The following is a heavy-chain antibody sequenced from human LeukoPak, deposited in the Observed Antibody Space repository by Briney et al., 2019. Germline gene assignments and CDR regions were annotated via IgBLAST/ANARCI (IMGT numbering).Heavy chain of an antibody. D-gene: IGHD3-3*01. CDR3: ATQGRFLEWLFFDY. CDR2: INPSGGST. V-gene: IGHV1-46*01. Sequence: ASVKVSCKASGYTFTTYYMHWVRQAPGQGLEWMGIINPSGGSTTYAQNFQGRVTMTRDTSTSAVYMELSSLRSEDTAVYYCATQGRFLEWLFFDYWGQGTLVTVSS. J-gene: IGHJ4*02. CDR1: GYTFTTYY.